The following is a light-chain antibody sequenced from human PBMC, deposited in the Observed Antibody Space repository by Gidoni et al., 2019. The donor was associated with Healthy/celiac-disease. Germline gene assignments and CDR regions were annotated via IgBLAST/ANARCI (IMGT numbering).Light chain of an antibody. V-gene: IGKV3-20*01. CDR2: GAS. CDR3: QQYGSSPPEIT. CDR1: QSVSSSY. Sequence: EIVLTQYPGTLSLSPGERATLSCRASQSVSSSYLAWYQQKPGQAPRLRIYGASSRATGIPDRFSGSGSGTDFTLTISRLEPEDFAVYYCQQYGSSPPEITFXQXTRLEIK. J-gene: IGKJ5*01.